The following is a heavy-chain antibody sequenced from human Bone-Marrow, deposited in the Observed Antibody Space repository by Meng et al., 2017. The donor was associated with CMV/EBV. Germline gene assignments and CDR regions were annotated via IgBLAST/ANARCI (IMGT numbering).Heavy chain of an antibody. CDR2: IYYSGST. CDR1: GDSISSSRYY. J-gene: IGHJ5*02. Sequence: SETLSLTCTVSGDSISSSRYYWGWIRQPPGKGPEWIGSIYYSGSTYCNPSLKSRVTISVDTSKNQFSLKLSSVTAADTAVYYCARHEIGGGTMVRGVITWFDPWGQGTLVTVSS. D-gene: IGHD3-10*01. V-gene: IGHV4-39*01. CDR3: ARHEIGGGTMVRGVITWFDP.